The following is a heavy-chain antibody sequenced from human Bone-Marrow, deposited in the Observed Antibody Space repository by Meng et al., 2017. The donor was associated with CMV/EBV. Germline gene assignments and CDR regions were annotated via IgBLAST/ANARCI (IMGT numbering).Heavy chain of an antibody. Sequence: SETLSLTCTVSGGSISSYYWSWIRQPPGKGLEWIGYIYYSGSTNYNPSLKCRVTISVDTSKNQFSLKLSSVTAADTAVYYCARGGGRGKVLVWGQGTLVTVSS. CDR1: GGSISSYY. CDR2: IYYSGST. J-gene: IGHJ4*02. CDR3: ARGGGRGKVLV. D-gene: IGHD3-16*01. V-gene: IGHV4-59*01.